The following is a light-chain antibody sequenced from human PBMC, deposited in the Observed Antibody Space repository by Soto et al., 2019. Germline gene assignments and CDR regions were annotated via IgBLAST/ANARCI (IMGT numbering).Light chain of an antibody. CDR3: QQRNVWPPIT. CDR1: QSIHTS. J-gene: IGKJ5*01. CDR2: DST. V-gene: IGKV3-11*01. Sequence: EIVFTQSPGTLSLSPGEVATLSCRASQSIHTSLAWYQQKSGKPPRLVIYDSTLRANGVPDRFGGSRSGTEFTLTINSLEPEDFAVYYCQQRNVWPPITFGQGTRLEI.